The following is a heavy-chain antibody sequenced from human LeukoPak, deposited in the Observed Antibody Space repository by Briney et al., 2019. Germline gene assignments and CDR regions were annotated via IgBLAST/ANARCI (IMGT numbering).Heavy chain of an antibody. CDR3: ARDRRYCSGASCYSGVDY. CDR1: GFTVSSNY. D-gene: IGHD2-15*01. V-gene: IGHV3-53*01. J-gene: IGHJ4*02. CDR2: IYSGGDK. Sequence: PGGSLRLSCAVSGFTVSSNYMTWVRQAPGKGLEWVSVIYSGGDKYYADSVKGRFTISRDNSKNTLYLQMNSLRAEDTAVYYCARDRRYCSGASCYSGVDYWGQGTLVTVSS.